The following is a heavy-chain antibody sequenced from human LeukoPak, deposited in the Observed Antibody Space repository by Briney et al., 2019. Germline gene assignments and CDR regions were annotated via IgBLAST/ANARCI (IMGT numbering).Heavy chain of an antibody. Sequence: RTGGSLRLSCAASGFTFSNSAMSWVRQAPGKGLEWVSTLSGSGITTYYADSVKGRFTISRDNSKNTLYLQMNSLRAEDTAVYYCAKAAAAGTFVDYWGQGTLVTVSS. CDR3: AKAAAAGTFVDY. CDR1: GFTFSNSA. D-gene: IGHD6-13*01. CDR2: LSGSGITT. J-gene: IGHJ4*02. V-gene: IGHV3-23*01.